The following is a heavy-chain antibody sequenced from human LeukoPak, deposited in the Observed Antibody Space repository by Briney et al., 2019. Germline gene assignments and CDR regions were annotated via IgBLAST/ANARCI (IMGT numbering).Heavy chain of an antibody. CDR2: INWNGGST. CDR3: AREYYYDSSGYYPRSNFDY. J-gene: IGHJ4*02. D-gene: IGHD3-22*01. CDR1: GFTFDDYG. Sequence: GGSLRLSCAASGFTFDDYGMSWVRQAPGKGLEWVSGINWNGGSTGYADSVKGRFTISRDNAKNSLYLQMNSLRAEDTALYYCAREYYYDSSGYYPRSNFDYWGQGTLVTVSS. V-gene: IGHV3-20*04.